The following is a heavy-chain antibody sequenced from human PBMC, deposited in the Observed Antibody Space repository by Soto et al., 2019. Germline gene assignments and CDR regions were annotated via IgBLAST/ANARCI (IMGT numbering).Heavy chain of an antibody. CDR3: AREGYYGSGSYYPATDPMGMRTYYYGMDV. Sequence: ASVKVSCKASGYTFTSYGISWVRQAPGPGLAWMGWISAYNGNTNYAQKLQGRVTMTTDTSTSTAYMELRSLRSDDTAVYYCAREGYYGSGSYYPATDPMGMRTYYYGMDVWGQGTTVTVSS. CDR2: ISAYNGNT. J-gene: IGHJ6*02. D-gene: IGHD3-10*01. V-gene: IGHV1-18*04. CDR1: GYTFTSYG.